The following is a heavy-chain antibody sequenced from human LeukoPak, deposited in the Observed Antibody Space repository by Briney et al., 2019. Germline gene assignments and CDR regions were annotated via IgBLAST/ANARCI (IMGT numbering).Heavy chain of an antibody. J-gene: IGHJ4*02. CDR1: GGSISSYY. CDR2: IYYSGST. D-gene: IGHD3-10*01. CDR3: ATDHGSGGIDY. Sequence: SETLSLTCTVSGGSISSYYWSWIRQPPGKGLEWIGYIYYSGSTNYNPSLKSRVTISVDTSKNQFSLELSAVTAADTAVYYCATDHGSGGIDYWGQGTLVTVSS. V-gene: IGHV4-59*01.